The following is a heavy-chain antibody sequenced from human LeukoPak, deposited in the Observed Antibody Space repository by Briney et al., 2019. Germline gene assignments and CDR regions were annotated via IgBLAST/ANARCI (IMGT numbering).Heavy chain of an antibody. CDR2: NPNSGNT. J-gene: IGHJ2*01. CDR3: ARDYYDSSRGYFDL. D-gene: IGHD3-22*01. Sequence: NPNSGNTGYAQKFQGRVTMTRNTSISTAYMELSSLRSEDTAVYYCARDYYDSSRGYFDLWGRGALVXVSS. V-gene: IGHV1-8*01.